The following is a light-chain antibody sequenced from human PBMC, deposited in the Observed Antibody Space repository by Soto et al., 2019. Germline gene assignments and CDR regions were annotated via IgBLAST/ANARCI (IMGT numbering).Light chain of an antibody. Sequence: QSVLTQPPSVSAAPGQRVTISCSGANSNIGNNHVSWYQQLPGAAPKLLIYDNDYRPSGISDRFSGSKSGTSATLAITGLQTGDEAVYYCGTWDRSLRSGGVFGGGTKLTVL. CDR1: NSNIGNNH. CDR3: GTWDRSLRSGGV. J-gene: IGLJ3*02. V-gene: IGLV1-51*01. CDR2: DND.